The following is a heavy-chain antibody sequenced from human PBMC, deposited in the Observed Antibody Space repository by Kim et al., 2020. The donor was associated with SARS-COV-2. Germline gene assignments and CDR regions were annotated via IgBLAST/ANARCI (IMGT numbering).Heavy chain of an antibody. CDR1: GGSISSSSYY. V-gene: IGHV4-39*01. Sequence: SETLSLTCTVSGGSISSSSYYWGWIRQPPGKGLEWIGSIYYSGSTYYNPSLKSRVTISVDTSKNQFSLKLSSVTAADTAVYYCARPGPNGFYGSGNNWFDLWGQGTLVTVSS. CDR3: ARPGPNGFYGSGNNWFDL. J-gene: IGHJ5*02. CDR2: IYYSGST. D-gene: IGHD3-10*01.